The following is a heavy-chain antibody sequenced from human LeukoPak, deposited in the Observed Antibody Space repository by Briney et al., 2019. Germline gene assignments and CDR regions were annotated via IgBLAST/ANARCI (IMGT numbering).Heavy chain of an antibody. CDR1: GGSISSYY. CDR3: ARRRGSDISRLYYYYMDV. V-gene: IGHV4-4*07. Sequence: SETLSLTCTVSGGSISSYYWSWIRQPAGKGLEWIGRIYTSGSTTYNPSLASRVTISVDTSKKQFSLKLSSVTAADTAVYYCARRRGSDISRLYYYYMDVWGKGTTVTVSS. D-gene: IGHD3-9*01. J-gene: IGHJ6*03. CDR2: IYTSGST.